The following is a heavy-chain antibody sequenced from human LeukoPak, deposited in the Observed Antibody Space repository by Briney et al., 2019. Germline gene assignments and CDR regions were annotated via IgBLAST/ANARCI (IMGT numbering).Heavy chain of an antibody. CDR3: ARGSVTHYYYYGMDV. J-gene: IGHJ6*02. Sequence: PGGSLRLSCVGSGFTSIAYALTWARQAPGKGLEWVSGISGGGVTTYYADSVKGRFTISRDNSKNTLYLQMNSLRAEDTAVYYCARGSVTHYYYYGMDVWGQGTTVTVSS. CDR2: ISGGGVTT. CDR1: GFTSIAYA. V-gene: IGHV3-23*01. D-gene: IGHD4-11*01.